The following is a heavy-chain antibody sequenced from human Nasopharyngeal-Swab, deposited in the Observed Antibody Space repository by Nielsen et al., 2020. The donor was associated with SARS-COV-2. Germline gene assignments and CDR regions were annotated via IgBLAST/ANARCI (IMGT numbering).Heavy chain of an antibody. J-gene: IGHJ6*02. D-gene: IGHD3-10*01. Sequence: GESLKISCAASGFTFSSYGMHWVRQAPGKELEWVAVVWYDGINRYYADSVKGRFTISRDNSKNTLYLQMNSLRAEDTAVYYCARERGYHYGSGSVLENGMDVWGQGTTVTVSS. CDR3: ARERGYHYGSGSVLENGMDV. V-gene: IGHV3-33*01. CDR1: GFTFSSYG. CDR2: VWYDGINR.